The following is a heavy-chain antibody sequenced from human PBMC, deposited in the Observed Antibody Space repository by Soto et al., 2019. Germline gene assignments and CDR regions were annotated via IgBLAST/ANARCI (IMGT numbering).Heavy chain of an antibody. V-gene: IGHV3-72*01. CDR1: GFTFSDHY. CDR2: TRNKVNSYTT. D-gene: IGHD2-2*01. CDR3: ATGSPCSPMHFDN. J-gene: IGHJ4*02. Sequence: EVQLVESGGGLVQPGGSPRLSCAASGFTFSDHYMDWVRQAPGKGLEWVGRTRNKVNSYTTQYAASVKGRFTISRDDSKKSLYLQMNSLKTEDTAVYYCATGSPCSPMHFDNWGQGTLVTVSS.